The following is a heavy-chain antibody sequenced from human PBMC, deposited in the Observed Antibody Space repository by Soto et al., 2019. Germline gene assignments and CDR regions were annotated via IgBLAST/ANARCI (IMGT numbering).Heavy chain of an antibody. CDR3: ACRCSRDYYMDD. V-gene: IGHV1-58*01. CDR1: GFTFSSSA. J-gene: IGHJ6*03. Sequence: SVKVSCKASGFTFSSSALQWVRQARGQRLEWIGWIVVGTGNTNYAQKFQGRVTITRDMSTSTAYMELNILRSADTAVYYCACRCSRDYYMDDWGKGTSVTVSS. CDR2: IVVGTGNT. D-gene: IGHD2-2*01.